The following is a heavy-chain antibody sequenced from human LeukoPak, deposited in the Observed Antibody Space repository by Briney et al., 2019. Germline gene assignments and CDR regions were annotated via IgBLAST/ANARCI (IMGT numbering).Heavy chain of an antibody. Sequence: ASVTASCKASGYTFTSYDINWVRQATGQGLEWMGWMNPNSGNTGYAQKFQGRVTITRNTSISTAYMELSSLRSEDTAVYYCARGGEMATIDYWGQGTLVTVSS. D-gene: IGHD5-24*01. CDR2: MNPNSGNT. J-gene: IGHJ4*02. CDR3: ARGGEMATIDY. CDR1: GYTFTSYD. V-gene: IGHV1-8*03.